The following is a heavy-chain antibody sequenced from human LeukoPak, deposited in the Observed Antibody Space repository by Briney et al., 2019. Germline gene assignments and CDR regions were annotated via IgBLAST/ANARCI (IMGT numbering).Heavy chain of an antibody. CDR1: GFSLSTSGVG. CDR2: IYWDDDK. Sequence: SGPTLVKPTQTLTLTCTFSGFSLSTSGVGVGWIRQPPGKALEWLALIYWDDDKRYSPSLKSRLPITKDTSKNQVVLTMTNMDPVDTATYYCAHSYSSGWYRGFQHWGQGTLVTVSS. D-gene: IGHD6-19*01. J-gene: IGHJ1*01. CDR3: AHSYSSGWYRGFQH. V-gene: IGHV2-5*02.